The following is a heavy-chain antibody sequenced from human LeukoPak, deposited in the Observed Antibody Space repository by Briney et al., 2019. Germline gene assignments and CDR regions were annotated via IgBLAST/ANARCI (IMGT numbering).Heavy chain of an antibody. D-gene: IGHD4-17*01. CDR1: GFTFSSYA. Sequence: GGSLRLSCAASGFTFSSYAMSWVRQAPGKGPEWVSTISGSGSSTYYADSVKGRFTISRDNSKNTLYLQMNSLRAEDTAVYYCALDYGFDYWGQGTLVTVSS. V-gene: IGHV3-23*01. J-gene: IGHJ4*02. CDR2: ISGSGSST. CDR3: ALDYGFDY.